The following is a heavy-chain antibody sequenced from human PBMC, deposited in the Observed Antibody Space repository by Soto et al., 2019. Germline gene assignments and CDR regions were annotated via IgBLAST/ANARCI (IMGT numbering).Heavy chain of an antibody. CDR2: IVVGSGNT. J-gene: IGHJ3*02. Sequence: ASVEVSSKASGFTFTSTSRWWVRHARGQRLEWIGWIVVGSGNTNYAQKFQERVTITRDMSTSTAYMELSSLRSEDTAVYYCAADHRAVTTPGLWFYAFDIWGQGTMVTVSS. CDR3: AADHRAVTTPGLWFYAFDI. CDR1: GFTFTSTS. D-gene: IGHD4-17*01. V-gene: IGHV1-58*02.